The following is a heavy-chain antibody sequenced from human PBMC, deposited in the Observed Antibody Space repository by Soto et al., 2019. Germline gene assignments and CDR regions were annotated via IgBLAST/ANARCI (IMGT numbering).Heavy chain of an antibody. V-gene: IGHV3-53*04. D-gene: IGHD3-3*01. CDR2: IYSGGST. Sequence: EVQLVESGGGLVQPGGSLRLSCAASGFTVSSNYMSWVRQAPGKGLEWVSVIYSGGSTYYADSVKGRFTISRHNSKNTLYLQMNSLRAEDTAVYYCARVRFLEWLRAFDIWGQGTMVTVSS. J-gene: IGHJ3*02. CDR1: GFTVSSNY. CDR3: ARVRFLEWLRAFDI.